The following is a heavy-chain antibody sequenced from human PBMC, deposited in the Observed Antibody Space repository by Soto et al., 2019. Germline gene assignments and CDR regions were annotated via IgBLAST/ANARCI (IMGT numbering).Heavy chain of an antibody. Sequence: GGSLRLSCSASGFTFSNYAMSWVRQSPGKGLEWVSGVSSTGTSPYYADSVQGRFTISRDNSKNMFYLQMKSLRAEDTAIYYCAKARPSGGYYYVEAFDVCGQGTMVTV. V-gene: IGHV3-23*01. CDR3: AKARPSGGYYYVEAFDV. J-gene: IGHJ3*01. CDR1: GFTFSNYA. D-gene: IGHD3-22*01. CDR2: VSSTGTSP.